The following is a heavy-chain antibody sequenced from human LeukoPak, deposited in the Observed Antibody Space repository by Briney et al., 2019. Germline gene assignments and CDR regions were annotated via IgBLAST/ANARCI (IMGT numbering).Heavy chain of an antibody. CDR1: GFTVSSNF. D-gene: IGHD2-8*01. Sequence: GGSLRLSCAASGFTVSSNFLNWVRQAPGRGLEWVSVLYSGGTTFYADSVKGRFTISRDNSKNTLYLQMNSLRPDDTAVYYWASHRPGGAAAVVYEDWGQGTLVTVSS. CDR3: ASHRPGGAAAVVYED. J-gene: IGHJ4*02. CDR2: LYSGGTT. V-gene: IGHV3-53*05.